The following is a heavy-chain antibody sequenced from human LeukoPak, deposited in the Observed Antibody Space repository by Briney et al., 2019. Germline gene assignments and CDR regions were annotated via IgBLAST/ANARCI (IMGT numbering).Heavy chain of an antibody. Sequence: GALRISCAASGFIFSGLLMNWVRQAPGKGLEWVANIKQDGSEQHYVDSVRGRFTISRDNAKNSLYLQMNSLRVEDTAVYYCARDGFVGAADYWGQGTLVTVSS. J-gene: IGHJ4*02. D-gene: IGHD6-13*01. CDR2: IKQDGSEQ. CDR1: GFIFSGLL. V-gene: IGHV3-7*01. CDR3: ARDGFVGAADY.